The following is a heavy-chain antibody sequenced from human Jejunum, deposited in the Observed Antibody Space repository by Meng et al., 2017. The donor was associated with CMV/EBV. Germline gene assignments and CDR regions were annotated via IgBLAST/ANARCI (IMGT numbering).Heavy chain of an antibody. D-gene: IGHD1-14*01. CDR3: ARDLGPVSPAPSYYYGMDV. V-gene: IGHV3-23*01. Sequence: TYAMTWVRQAPGKGLEWVSGISGSGVNTYYADSVKGRFTISRDNSKNTLYLQMNSLRADDTAVYYCARDLGPVSPAPSYYYGMDVWGQGATVTVSS. CDR2: ISGSGVNT. J-gene: IGHJ6*02. CDR1: TYA.